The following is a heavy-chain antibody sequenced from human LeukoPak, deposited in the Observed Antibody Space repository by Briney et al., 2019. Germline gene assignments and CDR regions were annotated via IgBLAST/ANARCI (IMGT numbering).Heavy chain of an antibody. CDR2: IYYSGST. V-gene: IGHV4-59*08. Sequence: PSETLSFTCTVSGGSISSYYWSWIRQPPGKGLEWIGYIYYSGSTNYNPSLKSRVTISVDTSKNQFSLKLSSVTAADTAVYYCARHARFDDGFDYWGQGTLVTVSS. D-gene: IGHD3-10*01. J-gene: IGHJ4*02. CDR3: ARHARFDDGFDY. CDR1: GGSISSYY.